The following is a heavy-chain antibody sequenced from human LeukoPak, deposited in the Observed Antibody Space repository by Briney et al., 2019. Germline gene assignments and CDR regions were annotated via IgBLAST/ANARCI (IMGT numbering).Heavy chain of an antibody. D-gene: IGHD6-19*01. CDR2: IIPIFGTA. CDR1: GGTFSSYA. Sequence: SVKVSCKASGGTFSSYAISWVRQAPGQGLEWMGGIIPIFGTANYAQKFQGRVTITTDESTSTAYMELSSLRPEDTAVYYCARLTAGMDYYYYMDVWGKGTTVTVSS. V-gene: IGHV1-69*05. CDR3: ARLTAGMDYYYYMDV. J-gene: IGHJ6*03.